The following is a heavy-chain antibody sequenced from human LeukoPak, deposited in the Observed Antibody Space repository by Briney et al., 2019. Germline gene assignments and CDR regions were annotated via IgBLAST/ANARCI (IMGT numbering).Heavy chain of an antibody. J-gene: IGHJ4*02. CDR2: IYYSGST. CDR3: ARVKQLYSNYEGGFDY. D-gene: IGHD4-11*01. V-gene: IGHV4-59*01. CDR1: GGSISSYY. Sequence: PSETLSLTCTVSGGSISSYYWSWIRQPPGKGLEWIGYIYYSGSTNYNPSLKSRVTISVDTSKNQFSLKLSFVTAADTAVYYCARVKQLYSNYEGGFDYWGQGTLVTVSS.